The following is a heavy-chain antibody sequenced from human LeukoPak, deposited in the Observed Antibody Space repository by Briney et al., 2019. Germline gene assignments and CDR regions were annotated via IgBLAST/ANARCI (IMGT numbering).Heavy chain of an antibody. D-gene: IGHD6-13*01. CDR3: ARRAAAVIDAFDI. V-gene: IGHV4-39*01. CDR2: IYYSGST. CDR1: GGSISSSSYY. J-gene: IGHJ3*02. Sequence: SETLSLTCTASGGSISSSSYYWGWIRQPPGKGLEWIGSIYYSGSTYSNPSLKSRVTISVVTSKNQFSLKLSSVTAADTAVYYCARRAAAVIDAFDIWGQGTMVTVSS.